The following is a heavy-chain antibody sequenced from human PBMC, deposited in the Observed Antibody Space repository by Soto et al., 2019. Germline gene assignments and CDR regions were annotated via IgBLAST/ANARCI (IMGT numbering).Heavy chain of an antibody. CDR2: ISHDGNII. CDR1: GFTFSDYY. CDR3: ARVDNSEFGLDV. Sequence: QVQLEASGGNLVKPGGSLRLSSAASGFTFSDYYRRWIRHSPGKGLQWVSYISHDGNIIYYDDSFKGRFTISRDNAKKSLHLQMNSLSEHDTAEYYCARVDNSEFGLDVWGLGTTVTVS. V-gene: IGHV3-11*01. D-gene: IGHD4-4*01. J-gene: IGHJ6*02.